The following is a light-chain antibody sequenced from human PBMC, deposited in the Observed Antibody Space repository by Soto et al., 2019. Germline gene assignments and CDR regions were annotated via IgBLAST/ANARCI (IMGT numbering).Light chain of an antibody. Sequence: QSVVTQPPSASGTPGQKVTISCSGGSSNIGGNAVNWYQVLPGMAPKLLIYSNDQRPSGVPDRFSGSKSGTSASLAISDLQSEDEADYSCATWDDTLNGLFGGGTKLTVL. V-gene: IGLV1-44*01. J-gene: IGLJ2*01. CDR2: SND. CDR3: ATWDDTLNGL. CDR1: SSNIGGNA.